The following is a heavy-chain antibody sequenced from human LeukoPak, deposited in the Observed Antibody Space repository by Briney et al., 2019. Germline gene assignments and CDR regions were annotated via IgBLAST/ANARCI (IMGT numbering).Heavy chain of an antibody. V-gene: IGHV3-15*01. J-gene: IGHJ4*02. D-gene: IGHD3-10*01. CDR1: GFTFNNAC. Sequence: PGGSLRLPFTVSGFTFNNACMSWVRQAPGKGLEWVGRIKRKTNGGTTDYAAPVKGRFTISRDDSKNTLYLEMNSLKTEDTAMYHFITSPYGSGIIGVYWGQGTLVTVSP. CDR3: ITSPYGSGIIGVY. CDR2: IKRKTNGGTT.